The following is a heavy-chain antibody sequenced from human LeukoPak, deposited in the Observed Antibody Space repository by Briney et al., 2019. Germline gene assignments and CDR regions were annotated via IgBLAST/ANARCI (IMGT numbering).Heavy chain of an antibody. CDR2: ISWNSGSI. CDR1: GFTFDDYA. Sequence: PGGSLRLSCAASGFTFDDYAMHWVRQAPGKGLEWVSGISWNSGSIGYADSVKGRFTISRDNAKNSLYLQMNSLRAEDTALYYCAKDRNSWGQGTLVTVSS. CDR3: AKDRNS. V-gene: IGHV3-9*01. J-gene: IGHJ4*02.